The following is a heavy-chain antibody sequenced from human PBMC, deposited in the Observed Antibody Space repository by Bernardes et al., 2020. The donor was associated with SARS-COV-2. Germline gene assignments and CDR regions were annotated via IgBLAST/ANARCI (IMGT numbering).Heavy chain of an antibody. CDR1: GGSISTSTYY. Sequence: SETLSLTRTVSGGSISTSTYYWGWIRQSPGKGLEWIGTIYYTGSTYYNPSLKSRVTISVDTSKNQFSLRLTSVTAADTSVYYCARAPPEAVAGMGLFDSWGQGTLVTVSS. J-gene: IGHJ4*02. CDR2: IYYTGST. D-gene: IGHD6-19*01. CDR3: ARAPPEAVAGMGLFDS. V-gene: IGHV4-39*01.